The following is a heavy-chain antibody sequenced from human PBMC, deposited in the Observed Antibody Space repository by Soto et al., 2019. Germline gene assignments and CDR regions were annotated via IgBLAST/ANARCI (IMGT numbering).Heavy chain of an antibody. D-gene: IGHD3-16*01. CDR3: ARLITFGGVYDAFDL. CDR1: GYSFTSYW. Sequence: GESLKISCKGSGYSFTSYWIGWVRQMPGKGLEWMGIIYPGDPDTRYSPSFQGQVTISADKSISTAYLQWSSLKASDTAMYYCARLITFGGVYDAFDLWGQGTMVTVSS. V-gene: IGHV5-51*01. J-gene: IGHJ3*01. CDR2: IYPGDPDT.